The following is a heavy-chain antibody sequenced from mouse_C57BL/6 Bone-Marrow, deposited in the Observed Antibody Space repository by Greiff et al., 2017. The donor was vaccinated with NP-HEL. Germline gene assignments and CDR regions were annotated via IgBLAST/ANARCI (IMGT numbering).Heavy chain of an antibody. Sequence: VQLQQSGPELVKPGASVKISCKASGYAFSSSWMNWVKQRPGKGLEWIGRIYPGDGDTNYNGKFKGKATLTADKSSSTAYMQLSSLTSEDSAVYFCARMAGSSPLAYWGQGTLVTVSA. V-gene: IGHV1-82*01. D-gene: IGHD1-1*01. CDR1: GYAFSSSW. CDR2: IYPGDGDT. J-gene: IGHJ3*01. CDR3: ARMAGSSPLAY.